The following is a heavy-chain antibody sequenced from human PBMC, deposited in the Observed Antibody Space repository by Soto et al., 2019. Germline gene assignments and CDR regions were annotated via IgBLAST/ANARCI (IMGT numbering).Heavy chain of an antibody. CDR2: INHSGST. CDR1: GGSFSGYY. V-gene: IGHV4-34*01. J-gene: IGHJ4*02. Sequence: QVQLQQWGAGLLKPSETLSLTCAVYGGSFSGYYWSWIRQPPGKGLEWIGEINHSGSTNYNPSLKGRVTISVDTSKNQFSLMLSSVTAADPAVYYCARALGYSYGHLPIDYWGQGTLVTVSS. CDR3: ARALGYSYGHLPIDY. D-gene: IGHD5-18*01.